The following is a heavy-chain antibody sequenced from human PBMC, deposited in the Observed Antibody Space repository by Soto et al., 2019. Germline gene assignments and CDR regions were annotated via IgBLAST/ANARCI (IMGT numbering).Heavy chain of an antibody. CDR2: IYYSGST. J-gene: IGHJ4*02. V-gene: IGHV4-59*01. CDR1: GGSISSYY. CDR3: ARESMVTGVDY. Sequence: QVQLQESGPGLVKPSETLSLTCTVSGGSISSYYWSWIRQPPGKGLEWIGYIYYSGSTNYNPSLKSRVTISVDTSKNQFSLKLSSVTAADTAVYYCARESMVTGVDYWGQGTLVTVSS. D-gene: IGHD5-18*01.